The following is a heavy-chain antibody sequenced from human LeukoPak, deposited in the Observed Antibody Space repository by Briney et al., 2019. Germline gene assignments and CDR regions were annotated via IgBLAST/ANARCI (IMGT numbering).Heavy chain of an antibody. CDR1: RFIFRNYG. CDR2: PRNDESEI. CDR3: VKDTGRGDF. D-gene: IGHD1-14*01. Sequence: GGSLRLSCAASRFIFRNYGMHWVRQAPGKGLEWVAFPRNDESEIFYADSVKGRFTISRDNSKNTLYLQMSSLRDEDTAVYYCVKDTGRGDFWGQGTQVTVSS. V-gene: IGHV3-30*02. J-gene: IGHJ4*02.